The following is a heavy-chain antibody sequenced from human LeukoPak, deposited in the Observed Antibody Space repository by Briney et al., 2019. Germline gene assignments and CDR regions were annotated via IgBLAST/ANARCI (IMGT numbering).Heavy chain of an antibody. J-gene: IGHJ4*02. Sequence: GGSLRLSCAASGFTFSSYAMSWVRQASGKGLEWVSAISGGGDSTYYGDSVKGRFTISRDNSKNTLYLQMNSLRAEDTGVYYGAKTPPLDSSSWSHGDYWGQGTLVTVSS. CDR3: AKTPPLDSSSWSHGDY. CDR2: ISGGGDST. V-gene: IGHV3-23*01. CDR1: GFTFSSYA. D-gene: IGHD6-13*01.